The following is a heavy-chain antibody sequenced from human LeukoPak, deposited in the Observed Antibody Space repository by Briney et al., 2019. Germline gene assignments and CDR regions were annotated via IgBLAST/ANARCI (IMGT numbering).Heavy chain of an antibody. V-gene: IGHV4-4*09. CDR1: GGSISSYY. D-gene: IGHD1-7*01. CDR3: RGQLELRRGYYYMDV. CDR2: IYTSGST. Sequence: SETLSLTCTVSGGSISSYYWSWIRQPPGKGLEWIGYIYTSGSTNYNPSLKSRVTISVDTSKNQFSLKLSSVAAADTAVYYCRGQLELRRGYYYMDVWGKGTTVTLSS. J-gene: IGHJ6*03.